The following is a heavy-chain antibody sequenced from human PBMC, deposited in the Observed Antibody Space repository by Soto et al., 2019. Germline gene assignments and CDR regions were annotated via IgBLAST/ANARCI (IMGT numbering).Heavy chain of an antibody. CDR3: ARDKDIILVPAAIRAYYYYGLDV. CDR2: TYYRSKWYN. J-gene: IGHJ6*02. CDR1: GDSVSSNSAA. Sequence: SPTLALPWAISGDSVSSNSAAWNWIRQSPSRGLEWLGRTYYRSKWYNDYAVSVKSRITINPDTSKNQFSLQLNSVTPEDTAVYYCARDKDIILVPAAIRAYYYYGLDVWGQGTTVTVSS. D-gene: IGHD2-2*02. V-gene: IGHV6-1*01.